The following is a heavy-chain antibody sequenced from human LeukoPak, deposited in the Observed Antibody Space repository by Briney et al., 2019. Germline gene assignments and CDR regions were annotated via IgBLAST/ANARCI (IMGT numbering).Heavy chain of an antibody. CDR2: INAGNGNT. D-gene: IGHD6-19*01. Sequence: ASVKVSCKASGYTFTSYAMHWVRQAPGQRLEWMGWINAGNGNTKYSQKFQGRVTITRDTSASTAYMELSSLRSEDTAVYHCARTIAVASPFDYWGQGTLVTVSS. CDR1: GYTFTSYA. V-gene: IGHV1-3*01. CDR3: ARTIAVASPFDY. J-gene: IGHJ4*02.